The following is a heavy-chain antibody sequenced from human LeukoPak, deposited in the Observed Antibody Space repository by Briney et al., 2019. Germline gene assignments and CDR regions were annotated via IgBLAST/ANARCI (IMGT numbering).Heavy chain of an antibody. D-gene: IGHD4-17*01. J-gene: IGHJ4*02. CDR2: IYYSGST. CDR3: ARGPQHHGDYWN. V-gene: IGHV4-39*07. CDR1: GGSISSSSYY. Sequence: SETLSLTCTVSGGSISSSSYYWGWIRQPPGKGLEWIGSIYYSGSTYYNPSLKSRVTISVDTSKNQFSLKLSSVTAADTAVYYCARGPQHHGDYWNWGQGTLVTVSS.